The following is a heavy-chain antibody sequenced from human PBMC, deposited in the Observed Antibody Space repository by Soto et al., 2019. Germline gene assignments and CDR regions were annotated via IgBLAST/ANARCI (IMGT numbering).Heavy chain of an antibody. CDR2: ISSGSSTI. V-gene: IGHV3-48*02. CDR1: GFTFSSYS. D-gene: IGHD3-16*01. J-gene: IGHJ4*02. Sequence: GGSLRLSCAASGFTFSSYSMNWVRQAPGKGLEWVSYISSGSSTIYYADSVKGRFTISRDNAKNSLYLQMNSLRDEDTAVYYCAREHSGGEYYDYVFTYWGQGTLVTVSS. CDR3: AREHSGGEYYDYVFTY.